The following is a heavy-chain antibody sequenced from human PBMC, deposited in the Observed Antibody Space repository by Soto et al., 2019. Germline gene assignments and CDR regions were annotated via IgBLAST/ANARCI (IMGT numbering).Heavy chain of an antibody. Sequence: SDTLSLTCTVSGGSISGYYWSWVRQPAGKGLEWVGRIYSDGTTNYSPSLKSRVTMSLDTSKDQFSLHLNSVTAADTAVYYCSRVGCSNSKCYTRGMDVWGQGTTVTVSS. CDR3: SRVGCSNSKCYTRGMDV. D-gene: IGHD2-2*01. CDR1: GGSISGYY. J-gene: IGHJ6*02. V-gene: IGHV4-4*07. CDR2: IYSDGTT.